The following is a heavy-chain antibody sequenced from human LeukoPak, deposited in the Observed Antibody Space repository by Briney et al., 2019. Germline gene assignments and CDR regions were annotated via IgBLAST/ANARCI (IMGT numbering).Heavy chain of an antibody. CDR3: ARDLGSYQDY. Sequence: GGSLRLSCAASGFTFSSYSMNWVRQAPGKGLDWVSSISSSSSYIYYADSVKGRFTISRDNAKNSLYLQMTSLRAEDTAVYYCARDLGSYQDYWGQGTLVTVSS. CDR1: GFTFSSYS. V-gene: IGHV3-21*01. D-gene: IGHD5-18*01. J-gene: IGHJ4*02. CDR2: ISSSSSYI.